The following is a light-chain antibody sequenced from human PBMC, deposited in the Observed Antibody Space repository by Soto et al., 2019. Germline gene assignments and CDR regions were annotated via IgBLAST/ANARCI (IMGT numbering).Light chain of an antibody. CDR3: QQYGSSPIT. Sequence: EIVLTQSPGTLSLSPGERVTLSCRASQSGFSSYLAWYQQKPGQAPRLLLYGASSRATGIPDRFSGSGSGTDFTLTISRLEPEDFAVYYCQQYGSSPITFGQGTRLEIK. CDR2: GAS. V-gene: IGKV3-20*01. J-gene: IGKJ5*01. CDR1: QSGFSSY.